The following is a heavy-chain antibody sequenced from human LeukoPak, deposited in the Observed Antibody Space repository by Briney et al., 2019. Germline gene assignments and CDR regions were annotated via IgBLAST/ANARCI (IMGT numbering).Heavy chain of an antibody. J-gene: IGHJ2*01. V-gene: IGHV4-34*01. CDR2: VNHSGST. CDR3: ARDRIPNWYFDL. CDR1: GGSFSGYY. Sequence: PSETLSLTCAVYGGSFSGYYWSWIRQPPGKGLEWIGEVNHSGSTNYNPSLKSRVTISVDTSKNQFSLKLSSVTGADTAVYYCARDRIPNWYFDLWGRGTLVTVSS. D-gene: IGHD2-2*02.